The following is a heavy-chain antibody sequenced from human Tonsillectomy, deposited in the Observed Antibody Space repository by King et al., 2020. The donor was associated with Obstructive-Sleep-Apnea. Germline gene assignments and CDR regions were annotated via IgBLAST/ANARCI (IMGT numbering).Heavy chain of an antibody. CDR3: TRDSISEYFDWSQIQYYGMDV. CDR2: IYYSGST. CDR1: GGSISRSSYY. D-gene: IGHD3-9*01. J-gene: IGHJ6*02. V-gene: IGHV4-39*07. Sequence: QLQESGPGLVKPSETLSLTCTVSGGSISRSSYYWGWIRQPPGKGLEWIGSIYYSGSTYYNPSLKSRVTISVDTSKNHFSLRLSSVTAADTAGDYCTRDSISEYFDWSQIQYYGMDVWGQGTTVTVSS.